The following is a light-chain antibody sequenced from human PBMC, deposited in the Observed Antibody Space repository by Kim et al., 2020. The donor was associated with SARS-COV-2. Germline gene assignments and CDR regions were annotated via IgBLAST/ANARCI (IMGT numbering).Light chain of an antibody. Sequence: DIQMTQSPSSLSASVGDRVTITCRASQSISSYLNWYQQKPGKAPKLLIYAASSLQSGVPSRFSGSGSGTDFTLTISSLQPEDFATYNCQRSYSAPLTFGQGTRLEIK. CDR3: QRSYSAPLT. CDR1: QSISSY. V-gene: IGKV1-39*01. J-gene: IGKJ5*01. CDR2: AAS.